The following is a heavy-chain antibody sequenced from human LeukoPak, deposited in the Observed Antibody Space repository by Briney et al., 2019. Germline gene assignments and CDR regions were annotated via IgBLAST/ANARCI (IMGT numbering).Heavy chain of an antibody. D-gene: IGHD3-16*02. Sequence: GGSLRLSCVASGFTFSDYAMSWVRQAPGKGLEWVSGISDSGGSTYYADSVKGRCTISGDNSKNTVSLQMNNLRAEDTAVYFCARHDSFIPYWGQGTLVTVTS. CDR2: ISDSGGST. V-gene: IGHV3-23*01. CDR3: ARHDSFIPY. J-gene: IGHJ4*02. CDR1: GFTFSDYA.